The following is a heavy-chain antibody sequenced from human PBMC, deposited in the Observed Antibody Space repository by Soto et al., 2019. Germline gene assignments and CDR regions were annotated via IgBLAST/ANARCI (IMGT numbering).Heavy chain of an antibody. D-gene: IGHD5-18*01. J-gene: IGHJ6*02. Sequence: SETLSLTCTVSGGSISSGDYYWSWIRQPPGKGLEWIGYIYYSGSTYYNPSLKSRVTISVDTSKNQFSLKLSSVTAADTAVYYCARAEVDTARVPCYGMDVWGQGTTVTVSS. CDR3: ARAEVDTARVPCYGMDV. V-gene: IGHV4-30-4*01. CDR1: GGSISSGDYY. CDR2: IYYSGST.